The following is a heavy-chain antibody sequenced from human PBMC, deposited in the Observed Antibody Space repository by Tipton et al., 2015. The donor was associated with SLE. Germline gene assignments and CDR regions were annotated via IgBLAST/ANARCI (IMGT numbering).Heavy chain of an antibody. CDR3: GRHPGPYGNDSKPFDD. Sequence: QLVQSGAEVKRPGESLRISCKGSGYSFTSYWISWVRQMPGKGLEWMGRIDPSDSYTNYSPSFQGHVTISADKSISTAYLQWSSLKASDTAMYYCGRHPGPYGNDSKPFDDWGQGTLVTVSS. V-gene: IGHV5-10-1*01. CDR1: GYSFTSYW. CDR2: IDPSDSYT. J-gene: IGHJ4*02. D-gene: IGHD3-10*01.